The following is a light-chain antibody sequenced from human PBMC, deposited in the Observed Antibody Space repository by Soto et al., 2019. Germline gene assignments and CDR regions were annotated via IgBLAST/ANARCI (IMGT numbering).Light chain of an antibody. J-gene: IGKJ2*01. CDR3: QHYSYSPPYT. Sequence: IVLTQSPDSLAVSLGERATINCKSSQSIFYSRNNKNYLAWYQQRPGQPPKLLIYWASTRESGVPDRFSGSGSGTDFTLTSSSLQAEDVAVYYCQHYSYSPPYTFGQGTKLEIK. V-gene: IGKV4-1*01. CDR1: QSIFYSRNNKNY. CDR2: WAS.